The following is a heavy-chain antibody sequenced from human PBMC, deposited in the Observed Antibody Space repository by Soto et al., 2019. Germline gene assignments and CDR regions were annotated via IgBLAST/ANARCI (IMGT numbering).Heavy chain of an antibody. Sequence: GGSLRLSCAASGFTFSSYGMHWVRQDPGKGLEWVAVISYDGSNKYYADSVKGRFTISRDNSKNKLYLQMNSLRAEDTAVYYCAKVKYYGSGSYYRTGPFDYWGQGTLVTVSS. CDR1: GFTFSSYG. CDR2: ISYDGSNK. J-gene: IGHJ4*02. V-gene: IGHV3-30*18. CDR3: AKVKYYGSGSYYRTGPFDY. D-gene: IGHD3-10*01.